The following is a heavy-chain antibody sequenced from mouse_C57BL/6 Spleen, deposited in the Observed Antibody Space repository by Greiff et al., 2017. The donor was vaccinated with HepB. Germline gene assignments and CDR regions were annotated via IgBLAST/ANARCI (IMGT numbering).Heavy chain of an antibody. J-gene: IGHJ4*01. CDR1: GYAFSSSW. CDR2: IYPGDGDT. Sequence: LQESGPELVKPGASVKISCKASGYAFSSSWMNWVKQRPGKGLEWIGRIYPGDGDTNYNGKFKGKATLTADKSSSTAYMQLSSLTSEDSAVYFCARTYAMDYWGQGTSVTVSS. CDR3: ARTYAMDY. V-gene: IGHV1-82*01.